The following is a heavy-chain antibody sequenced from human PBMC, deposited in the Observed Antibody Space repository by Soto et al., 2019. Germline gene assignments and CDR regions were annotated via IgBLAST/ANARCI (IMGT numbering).Heavy chain of an antibody. CDR2: IIPIFGTA. Sequence: QVQLVQSGAEVKKPGSSVKVSCKASGGTFSSYAISWVRQAPGQGLEWMGGIIPIFGTANYAQKFQDRVTITADESTSTAYMELSSLRSEDTAVYYCARAPEALVGAHQGTFDYWGQGTLVTVSS. CDR1: GGTFSSYA. D-gene: IGHD1-26*01. J-gene: IGHJ4*02. CDR3: ARAPEALVGAHQGTFDY. V-gene: IGHV1-69*01.